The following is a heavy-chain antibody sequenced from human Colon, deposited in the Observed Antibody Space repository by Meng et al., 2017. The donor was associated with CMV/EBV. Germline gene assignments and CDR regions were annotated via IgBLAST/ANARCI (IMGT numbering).Heavy chain of an antibody. CDR1: GFSFSSDT. J-gene: IGHJ6*02. CDR3: VRGSDFRYGMDV. D-gene: IGHD3-3*01. V-gene: IGHV3-21*04. Sequence: GGSLRLSCAASGFSFSSDTMNWVRQAPGKGLEWVSSFSRGFTYYADSVKGRFIISRDNAQDAVHLKMNSLRAEDTAVYYCVRGSDFRYGMDVWGQGTTVTVSS. CDR2: FSRGFT.